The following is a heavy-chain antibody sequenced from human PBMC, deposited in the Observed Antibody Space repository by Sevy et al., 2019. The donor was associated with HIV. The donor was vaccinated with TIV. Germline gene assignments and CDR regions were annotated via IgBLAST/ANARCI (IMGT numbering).Heavy chain of an antibody. Sequence: SETLSLTCTVSGASISSTGYYWGWMRQPPGKGLEWIASIRYSGSTFYNLSLKSRVAISADTSKNQFSLKLNSVTAADTAIYYCTRPFLRYNSGSSYFDFWGEGTVVTVSS. V-gene: IGHV4-39*01. D-gene: IGHD6-19*01. CDR1: GASISSTGYY. J-gene: IGHJ4*02. CDR2: IRYSGST. CDR3: TRPFLRYNSGSSYFDF.